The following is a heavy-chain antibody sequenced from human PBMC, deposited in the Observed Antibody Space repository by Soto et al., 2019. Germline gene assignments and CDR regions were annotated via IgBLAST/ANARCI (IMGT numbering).Heavy chain of an antibody. D-gene: IGHD6-13*01. J-gene: IGHJ6*02. CDR1: GGSFSGYY. CDR2: INHSGST. Sequence: SETLSLTCAVYGGSFSGYYWSWIRQPPGKGLEWIGEINHSGSTNYNPSLKSRVTISVDTSKNQFSLKLSSVTAADTAVYYCARGQGGGSSSWLDYYYYYGMDVWGQGTTVTVSS. CDR3: ARGQGGGSSSWLDYYYYYGMDV. V-gene: IGHV4-34*01.